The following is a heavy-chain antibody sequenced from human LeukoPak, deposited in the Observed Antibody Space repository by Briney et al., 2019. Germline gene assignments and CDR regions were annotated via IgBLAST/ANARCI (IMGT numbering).Heavy chain of an antibody. Sequence: PGRSLRLSCAASGFTFSNAWMSGVRQAPGKGLGWVAGISYDGSNKSYADSVKGRFTISRDNSRNRLHRQMNSLRAEDTAVYYCAKTGYSSGWYFDYWGQGTLVTVSS. J-gene: IGHJ4*02. CDR1: GFTFSNAW. CDR3: AKTGYSSGWYFDY. CDR2: ISYDGSNK. V-gene: IGHV3-30*18. D-gene: IGHD6-19*01.